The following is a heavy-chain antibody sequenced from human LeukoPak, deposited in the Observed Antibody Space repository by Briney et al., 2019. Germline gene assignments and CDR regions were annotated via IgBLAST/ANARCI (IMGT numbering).Heavy chain of an antibody. V-gene: IGHV4-39*07. J-gene: IGHJ4*02. Sequence: KSSETLSLTCTVSGGSISSSSYYWAWIRQPPGKGLEWIGSIYYSGSAYYNPSLKSRVTISVDTSKKQYSLKLSPVTAADTAVYYCARDLSRSSGYTDYWGQGTLVTVSS. CDR2: IYYSGSA. CDR1: GGSISSSSYY. D-gene: IGHD5-12*01. CDR3: ARDLSRSSGYTDY.